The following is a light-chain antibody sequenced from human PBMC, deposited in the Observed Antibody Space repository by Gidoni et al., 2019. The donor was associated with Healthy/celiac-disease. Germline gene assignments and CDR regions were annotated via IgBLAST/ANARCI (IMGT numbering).Light chain of an antibody. CDR2: DAS. CDR3: QQRSNWPGS. V-gene: IGKV3-11*01. Sequence: EIVLTPSPAPLSLSPGERATLSCRASQSVSSYLAWYQQKPGQAPRLLIYDASNRATGIPARFSGSGSGTDFTLTISSLEPEDFAVYYCQQRSNWPGSFGQGTKLEIK. J-gene: IGKJ2*04. CDR1: QSVSSY.